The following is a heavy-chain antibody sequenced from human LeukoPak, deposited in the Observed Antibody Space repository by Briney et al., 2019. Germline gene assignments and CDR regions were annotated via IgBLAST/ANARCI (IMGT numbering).Heavy chain of an antibody. V-gene: IGHV4-61*02. CDR1: GGSIISGSYY. CDR3: ARDLSGGYPDY. J-gene: IGHJ4*02. Sequence: SETLSLTCTVSGGSIISGSYYWSWIRQPAGKGLEWIGRIYTSGSTNYNPSLKSRVTISVDTSKNQFSLKLSSVTAADTAVYYCARDLSGGYPDYWGQGTLVTVSS. D-gene: IGHD1-26*01. CDR2: IYTSGST.